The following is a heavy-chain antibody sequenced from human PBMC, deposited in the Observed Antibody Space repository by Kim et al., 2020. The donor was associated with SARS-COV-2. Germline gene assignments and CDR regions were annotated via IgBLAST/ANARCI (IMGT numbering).Heavy chain of an antibody. CDR3: ARHEQQLLYCYYGMDV. V-gene: IGHV5-10-1*01. CDR2: IDPSDSYT. Sequence: GESLKISCKGSGYSFTSYWISWVRQMPGKGLEWMGRIDPSDSYTNYSPSFQGHVTISADKSISTAYLQWSSLKASDTAMYYCARHEQQLLYCYYGMDVWGQGTTVTVSS. D-gene: IGHD6-13*01. CDR1: GYSFTSYW. J-gene: IGHJ6*02.